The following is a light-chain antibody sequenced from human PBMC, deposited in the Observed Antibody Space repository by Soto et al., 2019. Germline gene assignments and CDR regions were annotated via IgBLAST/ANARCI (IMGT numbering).Light chain of an antibody. CDR2: TTS. CDR3: QQTYGTPWT. CDR1: QSITSS. J-gene: IGKJ1*01. V-gene: IGKV1-39*01. Sequence: DIQMTQSPSSLSASVGDRVTITCRASQSITSSLNWYQQKPGKAPKLLIYTTSSLQSGVPSRFSGSGSGTDFTLTISSLQPEDFATYCCQQTYGTPWTFGQGTKVDIK.